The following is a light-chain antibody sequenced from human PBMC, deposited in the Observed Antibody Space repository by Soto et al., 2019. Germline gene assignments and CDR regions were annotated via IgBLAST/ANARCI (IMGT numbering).Light chain of an antibody. V-gene: IGKV3-20*01. CDR1: QSVSSSY. J-gene: IGKJ2*03. Sequence: EIVLTQSPGTLSLSPGERATLSCRASQSVSSSYLAWYQQKPGQAPRLLIYDVSSRATGIPDRFSGSGSGTDFTLTISRLEPEDFAVYYCQQYSSSPAMYSFGQGTTLEIK. CDR3: QQYSSSPAMYS. CDR2: DVS.